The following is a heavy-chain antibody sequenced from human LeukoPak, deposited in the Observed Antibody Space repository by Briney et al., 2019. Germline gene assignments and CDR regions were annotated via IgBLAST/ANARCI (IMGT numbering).Heavy chain of an antibody. Sequence: ASVKASCTASGYTFTGYYMHWVRQAPGQGLEWMGWINPNSGGTNYAQKFQGRVTMTRDTSISTAYMELCRRRSDDTAVYYCARAPDGDRFEYWGEGTLVTVSS. V-gene: IGHV1-2*02. CDR3: ARAPDGDRFEY. D-gene: IGHD4-17*01. CDR1: GYTFTGYY. J-gene: IGHJ4*02. CDR2: INPNSGGT.